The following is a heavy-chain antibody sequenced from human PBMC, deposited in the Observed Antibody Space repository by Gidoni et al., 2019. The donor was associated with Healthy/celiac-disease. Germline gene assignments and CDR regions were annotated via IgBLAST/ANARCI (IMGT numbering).Heavy chain of an antibody. CDR3: AKDGSGMATMPDY. V-gene: IGHV3-30*18. D-gene: IGHD3-10*01. CDR1: GFTFSSYG. Sequence: QVQLVESGGGVVQPGRSLTLPCAASGFTFSSYGMHWVRQAPGKGLEWVAVISYDGSNKYYADSVKGRFTISRDNSKNTLYLQMNSLRAEDTAVYYCAKDGSGMATMPDYWGQGTLVTVSS. CDR2: ISYDGSNK. J-gene: IGHJ4*02.